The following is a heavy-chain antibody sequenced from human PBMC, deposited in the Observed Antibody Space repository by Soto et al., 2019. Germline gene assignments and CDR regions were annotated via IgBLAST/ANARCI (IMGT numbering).Heavy chain of an antibody. Sequence: QVQLVESGGGVVQPGRSMRLSCAASEFTFSNYGMHWVRQAPGKGLEWVALIWYDGSNKYYAQSVKGRFNITRDNSNDTLYLQMNSLRAEDTAVYYCARPRRAFTTNWDSDAWGQGTLVSVSS. V-gene: IGHV3-33*01. CDR3: ARPRRAFTTNWDSDA. J-gene: IGHJ5*02. CDR1: EFTFSNYG. CDR2: IWYDGSNK. D-gene: IGHD1-7*01.